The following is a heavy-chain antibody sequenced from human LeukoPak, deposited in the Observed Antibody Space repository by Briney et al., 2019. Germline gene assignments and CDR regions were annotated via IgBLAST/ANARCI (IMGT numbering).Heavy chain of an antibody. Sequence: SETLSLTCTVSGGSINNYYWSWIRQPPGKGLEWIGYIYYSGSTYYNPSLKSRVTISVDTSKNQFSLKLSSVTAADTAVYYCAREIVNYDILTGPLQVWGQGTLVTVSS. J-gene: IGHJ4*02. CDR1: GGSINNYY. V-gene: IGHV4-30-4*08. D-gene: IGHD3-9*01. CDR3: AREIVNYDILTGPLQV. CDR2: IYYSGST.